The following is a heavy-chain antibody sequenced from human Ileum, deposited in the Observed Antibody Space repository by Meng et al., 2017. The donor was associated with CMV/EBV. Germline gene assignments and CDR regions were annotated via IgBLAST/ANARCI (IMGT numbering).Heavy chain of an antibody. CDR1: RGSTNSSTYY. CDR3: ARNVGFYSSQIAY. V-gene: IGHV4-39*07. D-gene: IGHD3-3*01. CDR2: VYYSGTT. J-gene: IGHJ4*02. Sequence: QLTRLVSGPGRVEPSETRSLPCTASRGSTNSSTYYWGWSRQTPGKGPEWIGSVYYSGTTYYNPSLKSRVNMSIDTSKNRFSLKLSSATAADTAVYYCARNVGFYSSQIAYWGQGALVTVSS.